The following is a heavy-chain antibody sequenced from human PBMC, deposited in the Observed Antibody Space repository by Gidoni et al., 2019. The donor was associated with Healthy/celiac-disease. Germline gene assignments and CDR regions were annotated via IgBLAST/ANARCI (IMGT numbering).Heavy chain of an antibody. CDR3: ATLSYYYDSSGPVLFDY. CDR2: IYTSGST. J-gene: IGHJ4*02. Sequence: QVQLQESGPGLVKPSETLSLTCTGAGGSISSYYWRWIRQPAGKVLEWIGRIYTSGSTNYNPSLKSRVTMSVDTSKNQFSPKLSSVTAADTAVYYCATLSYYYDSSGPVLFDYWGQGTLVTVSS. CDR1: GGSISSYY. V-gene: IGHV4-4*07. D-gene: IGHD3-22*01.